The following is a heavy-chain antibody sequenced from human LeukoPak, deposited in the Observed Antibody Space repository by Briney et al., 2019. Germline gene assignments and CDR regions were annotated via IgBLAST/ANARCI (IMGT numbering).Heavy chain of an antibody. D-gene: IGHD2-15*01. V-gene: IGHV3-33*01. J-gene: IGHJ4*02. CDR3: GRDGRDIVGVVVGGGGGDLDY. Sequence: GGSLRLSCAASGFTFSSYGMHCVRQAPGKGLEWVAVIWYDGSNKYYADSVKGRFTISRDNSKNTLYLQMNSLRAEDTAVYYWGRDGRDIVGVVVGGGGGDLDYWGQGTLVTVSS. CDR1: GFTFSSYG. CDR2: IWYDGSNK.